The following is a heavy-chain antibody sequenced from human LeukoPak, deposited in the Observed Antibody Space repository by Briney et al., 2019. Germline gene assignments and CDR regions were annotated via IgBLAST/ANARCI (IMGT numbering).Heavy chain of an antibody. J-gene: IGHJ4*02. Sequence: GGSLRLSCAASGFTSGTSWMSWVRQAAGKGLEWVANINQDGSAQYYVDSVKGRFTISRDNAKSSPYLQMNSLRAEDTAVYYCARSARWGQGTLVTVSS. V-gene: IGHV3-7*01. CDR3: ARSAR. CDR1: GFTSGTSW. CDR2: INQDGSAQ.